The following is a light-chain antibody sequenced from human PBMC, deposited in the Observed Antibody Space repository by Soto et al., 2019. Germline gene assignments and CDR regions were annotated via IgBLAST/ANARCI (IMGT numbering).Light chain of an antibody. CDR1: QSISTY. CDR3: QQSYSTSSP. Sequence: DIQMTQSPSSLSASVGDRVTITCRASQSISTYLSGYQQRPGKAPKLLIYAASRLQSGVPSRFSGSGSGTDFILNINSLQPEDFATYYCQQSYSTSSPFGPGTKVEIK. J-gene: IGKJ3*01. CDR2: AAS. V-gene: IGKV1-39*01.